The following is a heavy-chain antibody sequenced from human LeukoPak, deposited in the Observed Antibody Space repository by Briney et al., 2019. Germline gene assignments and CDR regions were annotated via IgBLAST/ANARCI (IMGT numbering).Heavy chain of an antibody. D-gene: IGHD2-2*01. CDR2: IYHSGST. Sequence: SETLSLTCTVSGGSISSGGYYWSWIRQPPGKGLEWIGYIYHSGSTYYNPSLKSRVTIPVDRSKNQFSLKLSSVTAADTAVYYCARQDCSSTSCYSLGWFDPWGQGTLVTVSS. CDR3: ARQDCSSTSCYSLGWFDP. CDR1: GGSISSGGYY. J-gene: IGHJ5*02. V-gene: IGHV4-30-2*01.